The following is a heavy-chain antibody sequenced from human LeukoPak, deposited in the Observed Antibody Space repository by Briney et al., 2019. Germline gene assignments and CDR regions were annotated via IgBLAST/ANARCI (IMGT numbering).Heavy chain of an antibody. CDR2: ISAYNGNT. Sequence: PEASVNVSCKASGYTFTSYGISWVRQAPGQGLEWMGWISAYNGNTNYAQRLQGRVTMTTDTSTSTAYMELRSLRSEDTAVYYCARESSGGPTGYYGMDVWGQGTTVTVSS. CDR3: ARESSGGPTGYYGMDV. D-gene: IGHD2-15*01. J-gene: IGHJ6*02. V-gene: IGHV1-18*01. CDR1: GYTFTSYG.